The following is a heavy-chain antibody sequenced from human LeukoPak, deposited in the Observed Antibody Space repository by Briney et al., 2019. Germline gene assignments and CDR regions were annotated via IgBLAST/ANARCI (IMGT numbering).Heavy chain of an antibody. CDR1: GFTVSSNY. V-gene: IGHV3-66*01. J-gene: IGHJ3*02. CDR3: AKDLQQWLVRAFDI. D-gene: IGHD6-19*01. CDR2: IYSGGST. Sequence: GGSLRLSCAASGFTVSSNYMSWVRQAPGKGLEWVSVIYSGGSTYYADSVKGRFTISRDNSKNTLYLQMNSLRAEDTAVYYCAKDLQQWLVRAFDIWGQGTMVTVSS.